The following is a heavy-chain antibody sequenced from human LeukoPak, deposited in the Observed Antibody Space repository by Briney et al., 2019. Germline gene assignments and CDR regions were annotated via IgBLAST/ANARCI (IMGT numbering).Heavy chain of an antibody. CDR3: ARQRGYSGYDYPD. CDR2: INPSGGSA. Sequence: ASVKVSCKASGYTFTSYYMHWVRQAPGQGLEWMGIINPSGGSASYAQKFQGRVTMTRNTSISTAYMELSSLRSEDTAVYYCARQRGYSGYDYPDWGQGTLVTVSS. J-gene: IGHJ4*02. CDR1: GYTFTSYY. D-gene: IGHD5-12*01. V-gene: IGHV1-46*01.